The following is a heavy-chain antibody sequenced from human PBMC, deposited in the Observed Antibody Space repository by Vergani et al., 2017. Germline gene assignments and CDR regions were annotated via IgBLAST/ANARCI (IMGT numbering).Heavy chain of an antibody. CDR3: AKVGGTAMVRGVIIFAHGMDV. Sequence: QVQLVESGGGVVQPGRSLRLSCAASGFTFSSYGMPWVRQAPGKGLEWVAVISYDGSNKYYADSVKGRFTISRDNSKNTLYLQMNSLRAEDTAVYYCAKVGGTAMVRGVIIFAHGMDVWGQGTTVTVSS. D-gene: IGHD3-10*01. CDR2: ISYDGSNK. V-gene: IGHV3-30*18. J-gene: IGHJ6*02. CDR1: GFTFSSYG.